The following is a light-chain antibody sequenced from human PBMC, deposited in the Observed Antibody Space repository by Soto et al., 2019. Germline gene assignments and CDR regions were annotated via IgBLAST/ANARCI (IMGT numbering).Light chain of an antibody. CDR1: HNIRTY. J-gene: IGKJ1*01. CDR2: AAS. Sequence: DIQMTQSPSSLSASVGDRVTITCRASHNIRTYLKWYQQIPGKAPNLLIYAASNLRGGVPSRFSGGGSGTDFTLTISSLEPEDFAVYYCQQRSNRPTFGQGTKVDIK. CDR3: QQRSNRPT. V-gene: IGKV1-39*01.